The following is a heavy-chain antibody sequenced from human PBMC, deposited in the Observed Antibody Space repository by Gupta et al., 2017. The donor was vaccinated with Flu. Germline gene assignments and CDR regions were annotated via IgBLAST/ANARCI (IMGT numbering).Heavy chain of an antibody. CDR1: GFTFSHYA. J-gene: IGHJ4*02. CDR3: ARDPPGDSRGHYSLDH. CDR2: RWYDGSDK. D-gene: IGHD3-22*01. V-gene: IGHV3-33*01. Sequence: QVQLVESGGGVVQPGRSLRLSCAASGFTFSHYAMHWVRQAPGKGLDWVEVRWYDGSDKYYADSVRGRFTISRDNSKNTLYLQMNSLRADDTAVYYCARDPPGDSRGHYSLDHWGQGTLVTVSS.